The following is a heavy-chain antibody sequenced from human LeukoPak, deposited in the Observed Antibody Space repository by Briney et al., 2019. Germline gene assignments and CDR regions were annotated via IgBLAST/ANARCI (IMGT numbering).Heavy chain of an antibody. CDR2: ISRSSSHI. CDR1: GFTFSTYD. J-gene: IGHJ6*02. D-gene: IGHD5-12*01. V-gene: IGHV3-21*01. CDR3: ARDRAALARMGGMDV. Sequence: PRGSLRLSCAASGFTFSTYDMNLVRQAPGKGLEWVAYISRSSSHIYYADSMKGRLTISRDNARSSVYLQMDSLRDEDTAIYYCARDRAALARMGGMDVWGQGTTVTVFS.